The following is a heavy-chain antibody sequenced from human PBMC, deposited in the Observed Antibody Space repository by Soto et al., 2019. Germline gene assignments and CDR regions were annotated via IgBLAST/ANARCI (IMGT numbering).Heavy chain of an antibody. Sequence: ESGGGVVQPGRSLRLSCTASGFTFSTYGMHWVRQAPGKGLEWVAVISFDGSNKYYADSVKCRFTISRDNSKNTLYLQMNSLRAEETAVYKCVRWDLYLHMDVWGQGTTVTVS. CDR1: GFTFSTYG. CDR3: VRWDLYLHMDV. J-gene: IGHJ6*02. D-gene: IGHD1-26*01. V-gene: IGHV3-30*03. CDR2: ISFDGSNK.